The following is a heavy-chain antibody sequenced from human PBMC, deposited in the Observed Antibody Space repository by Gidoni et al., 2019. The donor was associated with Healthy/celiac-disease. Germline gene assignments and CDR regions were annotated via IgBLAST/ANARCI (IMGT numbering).Heavy chain of an antibody. Sequence: QVHLVESGGGVVQPGRSLRLSCAASGLTFSHDGLPWVRQAPGKGLEWVAVISYDGCNKYYADSVKGRFTISRDNSKNTLYLQMNSLRAEDTAVYYCAKDRDRGVVQYYYYMDVWGKGTTVTVSS. CDR3: AKDRDRGVVQYYYYMDV. D-gene: IGHD3-10*01. CDR2: ISYDGCNK. CDR1: GLTFSHDG. V-gene: IGHV3-30*18. J-gene: IGHJ6*03.